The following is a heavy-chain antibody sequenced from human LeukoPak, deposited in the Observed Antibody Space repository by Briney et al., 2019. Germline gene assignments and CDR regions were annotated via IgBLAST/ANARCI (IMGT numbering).Heavy chain of an antibody. D-gene: IGHD6-25*01. V-gene: IGHV3-7*01. CDR1: GFTVSSHY. CDR2: IRQDGSEK. CDR3: ARWGSELPDDAFDI. J-gene: IGHJ3*02. Sequence: GGSLRLSCAVSGFTVSSHYMSWVRQAPGKGLEWVANIRQDGSEKHYLDSVKGRITISRDNAKNSLYLQMNSLRVEDTAVYFCARWGSELPDDAFDIWGQGTMVTVSS.